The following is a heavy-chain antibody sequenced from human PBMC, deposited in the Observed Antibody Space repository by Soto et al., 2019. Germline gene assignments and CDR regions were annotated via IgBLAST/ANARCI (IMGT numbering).Heavy chain of an antibody. D-gene: IGHD3-9*01. CDR3: ARETYDILTGPYYYYYGMDV. V-gene: IGHV1-46*01. J-gene: IGHJ6*02. CDR1: GYTFTSYY. Sequence: ASVKVSCKASGYTFTSYYMHWVRQAPGQGLEWMGIINPSGGSTSYAQKFQGRVTMTRDTSTSTVYMELSSLRSEDTAVYYCARETYDILTGPYYYYYGMDVWSQGTTVTVSS. CDR2: INPSGGST.